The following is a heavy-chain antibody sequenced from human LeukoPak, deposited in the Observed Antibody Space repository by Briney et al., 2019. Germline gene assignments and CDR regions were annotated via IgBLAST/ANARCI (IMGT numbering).Heavy chain of an antibody. CDR1: GGSFSGYY. D-gene: IGHD3-3*02. Sequence: KTSETLSLTCAVYGGSFSGYYLSWIRQPPGKGLEWIGEINHSGSTNYNPSLKSRVTISVDTSKNQFSLKLSSVTAADTAVYYCARGATHFWSGREFDYWGQGTLVTVSS. J-gene: IGHJ4*02. CDR2: INHSGST. CDR3: ARGATHFWSGREFDY. V-gene: IGHV4-34*01.